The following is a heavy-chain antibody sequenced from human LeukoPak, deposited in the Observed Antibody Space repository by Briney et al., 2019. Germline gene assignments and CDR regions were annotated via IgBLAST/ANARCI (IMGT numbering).Heavy chain of an antibody. CDR2: MYYSGST. V-gene: IGHV4-59*01. CDR1: GGSISSYY. D-gene: IGHD3-10*01. Sequence: PSETLSLTCTVSGGSISSYYWSWLRQPPGKGLEWIGYMYYSGSTNYNPSLKSRVTISVDTSKNQFSLKLSSVTAADTAVYYCARGLHYYGSGSSYWFDPWGQGTLVTVSS. CDR3: ARGLHYYGSGSSYWFDP. J-gene: IGHJ5*02.